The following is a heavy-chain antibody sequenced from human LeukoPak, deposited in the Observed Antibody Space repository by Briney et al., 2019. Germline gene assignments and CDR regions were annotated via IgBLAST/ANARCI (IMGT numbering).Heavy chain of an antibody. CDR1: GGSFSGYS. J-gene: IGHJ6*02. CDR2: INLSGIA. Sequence: SETLSVTCAVYGGSFSGYSWSWIRQPPGKGLEWIGEINLSGIANYNPSLESRVTMSGDTSKNQFSLKLSSVTAADTAVYYCARGHVGSYVYYYYYGMDVWGQGTMVTVSS. CDR3: ARGHVGSYVYYYYYGMDV. V-gene: IGHV4-34*01. D-gene: IGHD2-15*01.